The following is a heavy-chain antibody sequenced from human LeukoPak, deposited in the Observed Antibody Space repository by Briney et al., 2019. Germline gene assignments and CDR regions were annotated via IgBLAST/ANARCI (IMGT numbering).Heavy chain of an antibody. D-gene: IGHD3-3*01. CDR3: AKGFRITIFGVLTPFDY. V-gene: IGHV3-23*01. CDR1: GFTFSSYA. Sequence: PGGSLRLSCAASGFTFSSYAMSWVRQAPGKGLEWVSAISGSGGSTYYADSVKGRFTISRDNSKNTLYLQMNSLRAEDTAVYYCAKGFRITIFGVLTPFDYWGQGTLVTVSS. J-gene: IGHJ4*02. CDR2: ISGSGGST.